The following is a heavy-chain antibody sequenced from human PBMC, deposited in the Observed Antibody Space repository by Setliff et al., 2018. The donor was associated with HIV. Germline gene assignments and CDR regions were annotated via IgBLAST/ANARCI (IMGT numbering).Heavy chain of an antibody. CDR1: GFTFRDHY. CDR3: ARVLTRGYSGYYDY. Sequence: PGGSVRLSCAASGFTFRDHYMTWVRQAPGKGLEWVSYISGSGSTIYYADSVKGRFTISRDNAKNSLYLQMNSLRAEDTAIYYCARVLTRGYSGYYDYWGQGTLVTVSS. CDR2: ISGSGSTI. J-gene: IGHJ4*02. V-gene: IGHV3-11*04. D-gene: IGHD5-12*01.